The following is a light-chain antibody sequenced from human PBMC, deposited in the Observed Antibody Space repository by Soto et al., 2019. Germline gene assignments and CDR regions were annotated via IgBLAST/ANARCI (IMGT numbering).Light chain of an antibody. Sequence: EIVLAQSPGTLSLSQGERATLSCRASQSVSSSYLAWYQQKPGQAPRLLMYGASSRATGIPDRFSGSGSGTDFTLTISRLEPEDFAVYYCQQYGGSPQTFGQGTKVDIK. J-gene: IGKJ1*01. CDR3: QQYGGSPQT. CDR1: QSVSSSY. CDR2: GAS. V-gene: IGKV3-20*01.